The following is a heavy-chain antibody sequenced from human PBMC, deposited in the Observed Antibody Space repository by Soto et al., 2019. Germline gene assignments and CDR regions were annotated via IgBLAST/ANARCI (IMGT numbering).Heavy chain of an antibody. CDR1: GGSFSGYY. V-gene: IGHV4-34*01. D-gene: IGHD1-26*01. Sequence: SETLSLTCAVYGGSFSGYYWSWIRQPPGKGLEWIGEINHRGSTNYNPSHKSRVTISLDTSKNQFSLNLSSVTAADTAVYYCAREIVGAPGLDDWGQGTLVTVSS. CDR3: AREIVGAPGLDD. CDR2: INHRGST. J-gene: IGHJ4*02.